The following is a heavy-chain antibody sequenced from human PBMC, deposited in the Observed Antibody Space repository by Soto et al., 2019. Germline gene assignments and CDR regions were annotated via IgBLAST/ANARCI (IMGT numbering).Heavy chain of an antibody. V-gene: IGHV4-59*01. D-gene: IGHD4-17*01. CDR2: IYNSGST. CDR3: ARDGYDDYAPWFDP. J-gene: IGHJ5*02. Sequence: PSETLSLTCTVSGDSISSYYWSWIRQPPGKGLEWIGYIYNSGSTNYNPSLKSRVTISLDTSKNQFSLKLSSVTAADTAVYYCARDGYDDYAPWFDPWGQGTLVTVSS. CDR1: GDSISSYY.